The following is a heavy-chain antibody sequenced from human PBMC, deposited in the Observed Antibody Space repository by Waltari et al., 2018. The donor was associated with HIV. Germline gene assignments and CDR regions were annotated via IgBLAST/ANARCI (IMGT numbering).Heavy chain of an antibody. D-gene: IGHD3-10*01. CDR3: ARNTYGSGSDLDYYGMDV. J-gene: IGHJ6*02. CDR1: GFPVSSHY. CDR2: IYSGGST. V-gene: IGHV3-53*02. Sequence: EVQLVETGGGLIQPGGSLRLSWAASGFPVSSHYMSLVRQAPGKGLEWVSVIYSGGSTYYADSVKGRFTISRDNSKNTLYLQMNSLRAEDTAVYYCARNTYGSGSDLDYYGMDVWGQGTTVTVSS.